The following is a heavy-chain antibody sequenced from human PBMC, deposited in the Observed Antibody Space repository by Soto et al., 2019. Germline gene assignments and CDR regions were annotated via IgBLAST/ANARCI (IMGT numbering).Heavy chain of an antibody. Sequence: QLLESGGGLVQPGGSLRLSCAASGFTFNNYGMSWVRQAPGKGLEWIGAITGAGGSTYNADSVKGRFSISRDNSKKTVYLQLDSMRVEDTAVYYCAKGNSDSFGNYDYFGMDVWGPGTTVTVSS. CDR2: ITGAGGST. J-gene: IGHJ6*02. CDR3: AKGNSDSFGNYDYFGMDV. CDR1: GFTFNNYG. D-gene: IGHD4-4*01. V-gene: IGHV3-23*01.